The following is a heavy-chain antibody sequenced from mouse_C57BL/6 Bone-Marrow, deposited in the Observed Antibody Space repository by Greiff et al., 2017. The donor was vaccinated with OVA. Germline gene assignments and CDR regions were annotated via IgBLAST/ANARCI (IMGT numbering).Heavy chain of an antibody. J-gene: IGHJ4*01. CDR1: GFPITSGYY. V-gene: IGHV12-3*01. CDR2: ITHSGET. Sequence: VKLVESGPGLVKPSQSLFLTCSITGFPITSGYYWIWLRQSPGKPLEWMGYITHSGETFYNPSLQSPISITRETSKNQFFLQLNSVTTEDTAMYYCAEDSGYDAMDYWGQGTSVTVSS. CDR3: AEDSGYDAMDY.